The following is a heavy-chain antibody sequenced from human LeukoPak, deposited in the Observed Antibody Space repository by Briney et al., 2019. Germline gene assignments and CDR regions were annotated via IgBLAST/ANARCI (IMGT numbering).Heavy chain of an antibody. D-gene: IGHD7-27*01. V-gene: IGHV1-8*01. J-gene: IGHJ4*02. CDR2: MSPNSGNT. Sequence: ASVKVSCKASGYTFTNYYMHWVRQAPGQGLEWMGWMSPNSGNTGYAQKFQDRVTMTRDTSISTAYMELSSLRSEDTAVYYCARTPPNWGADYWGQGTLVTVSS. CDR1: GYTFTNYY. CDR3: ARTPPNWGADY.